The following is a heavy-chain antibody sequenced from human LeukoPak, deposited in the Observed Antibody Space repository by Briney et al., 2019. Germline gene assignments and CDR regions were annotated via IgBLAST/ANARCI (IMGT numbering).Heavy chain of an antibody. D-gene: IGHD5-24*01. J-gene: IGHJ4*02. CDR2: ISYDGSNK. Sequence: PGRSLRLSCAASGITLSSYDMHWVRQAPGKALEWVAVISYDGSNKDYADSVKGRFTISRDNSKNTLYLQMSSLRAEDTAVYYCVKDLDGYNAESGYWGQGTLVTVSS. CDR3: VKDLDGYNAESGY. CDR1: GITLSSYD. V-gene: IGHV3-30*14.